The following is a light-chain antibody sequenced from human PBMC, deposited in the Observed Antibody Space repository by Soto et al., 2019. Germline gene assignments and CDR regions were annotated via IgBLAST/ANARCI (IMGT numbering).Light chain of an antibody. CDR1: QTIMTY. CDR2: AAS. J-gene: IGKJ1*01. CDR3: QQSYNSPQT. Sequence: DIQMTQSPSCLSASVGEEVTITCRASQTIMTYLNWYQLKPGKHPRLLIYAASSLQSGVPSRFSGSGSGTDFTLTISSLQPEDFATYSCQQSYNSPQTFGRGTKVDIK. V-gene: IGKV1-39*01.